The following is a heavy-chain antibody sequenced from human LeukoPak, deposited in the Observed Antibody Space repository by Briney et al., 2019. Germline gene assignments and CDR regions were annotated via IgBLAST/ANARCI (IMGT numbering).Heavy chain of an antibody. D-gene: IGHD7-27*01. V-gene: IGHV3-23*01. CDR2: ISGSGGST. CDR3: ARRNWGSTFDY. Sequence: GRSLRLSCAASRFTFSSYGMNCGRQAPGKGLEWVSAISGSGGSTYYADSVKGRFTISRDNSKNTLYLQMNSLRAEDTAVYYCARRNWGSTFDYWGHGTLVTVSS. CDR1: RFTFSSYG. J-gene: IGHJ4*01.